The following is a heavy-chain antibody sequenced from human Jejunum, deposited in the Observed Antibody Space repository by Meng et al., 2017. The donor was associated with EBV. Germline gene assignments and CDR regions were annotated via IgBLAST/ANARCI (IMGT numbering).Heavy chain of an antibody. CDR1: GGPIGSTY. Sequence: QVNLQESRRGLEKPSEPLTLPFTVSGGPIGSTYWNWIRQPPGKGLESIGYIYYNGNTNYNPSLKSRVTISVDTSKNQFSLKLTSVTAADTAVYYCARDRGWVVAAHYFHDWGQGSLVTVSS. V-gene: IGHV4-59*01. D-gene: IGHD2-15*01. J-gene: IGHJ4*02. CDR3: ARDRGWVVAAHYFHD. CDR2: IYYNGNT.